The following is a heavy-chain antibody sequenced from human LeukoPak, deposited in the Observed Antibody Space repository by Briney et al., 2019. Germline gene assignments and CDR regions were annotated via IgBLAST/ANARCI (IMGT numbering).Heavy chain of an antibody. D-gene: IGHD3-3*01. CDR2: INAGNGNT. J-gene: IGHJ5*02. CDR1: GYTFTSYA. CDR3: ARDFPPGPPRPRAYDFWSGYWWFDP. V-gene: IGHV1-3*01. Sequence: AASVKVSCKASGYTFTSYAMHWVRQAPGQRLEWMGWINAGNGNTKYSQKFQGRVTITRDTSASTAYMELSRLRSDDTAVYYCARDFPPGPPRPRAYDFWSGYWWFDPWGQGTLVTVSS.